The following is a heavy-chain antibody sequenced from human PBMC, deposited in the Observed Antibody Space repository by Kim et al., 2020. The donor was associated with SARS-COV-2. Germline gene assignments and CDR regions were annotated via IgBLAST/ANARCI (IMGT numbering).Heavy chain of an antibody. CDR1: GFTFRGYD. CDR2: IRSNGPMK. J-gene: IGHJ4*02. D-gene: IGHD1-1*01. CDR3: ARNLRTLEH. Sequence: GGSLRLSCADSGFTFRGYDLTWVRQAPGKGLEWISNIRSNGPMKQYADSVKGRFTVSRDNTQNSLYLQMNDLTVEDTGIYYCARNLRTLEHWGQGIQVTVSS. V-gene: IGHV3-48*03.